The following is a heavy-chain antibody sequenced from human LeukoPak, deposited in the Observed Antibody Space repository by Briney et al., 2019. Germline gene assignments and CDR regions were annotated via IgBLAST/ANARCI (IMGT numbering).Heavy chain of an antibody. Sequence: GSLRLSCAASGLTFDDYGMSWVRQAPGKGLEWIGRIYTSGSTNYNPSLKSRVTISVDTSKNQFSLKLSSVTAADTAVYYCARDEEDGYNSGIDYWGQGTLVTVSS. V-gene: IGHV4-4*08. CDR1: GLTFDDYG. CDR2: IYTSGST. D-gene: IGHD5-24*01. CDR3: ARDEEDGYNSGIDY. J-gene: IGHJ4*02.